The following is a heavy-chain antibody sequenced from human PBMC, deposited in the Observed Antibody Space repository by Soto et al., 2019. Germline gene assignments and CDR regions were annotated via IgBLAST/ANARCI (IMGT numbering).Heavy chain of an antibody. CDR2: IIPIFGTA. V-gene: IGHV1-69*13. CDR1: GGTFSSYA. D-gene: IGHD3-9*01. CDR3: ARDLGLRYFDWVPMDV. J-gene: IGHJ6*02. Sequence: SVKVSCKASGGTFSSYAISWVRQAPGQGLEWMGGIIPIFGTANYAQKFQGRVTITADESTSTVYMELSSLRSEDTAVYYCARDLGLRYFDWVPMDVWGQGTTVTVSS.